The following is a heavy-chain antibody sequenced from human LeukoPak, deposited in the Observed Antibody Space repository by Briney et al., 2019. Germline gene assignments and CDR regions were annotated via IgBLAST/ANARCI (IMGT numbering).Heavy chain of an antibody. J-gene: IGHJ4*02. CDR1: GGSFSGKY. Sequence: SETLSLTCAVFGGSFSGKYWSWIRQSPGKGLEWIGEINPSGSTNYSPSLKTRVTISVDTSKNQFSLKLSSVTAADTAVYYCARCPTIIYYEGSGYYIFDAWGQGTLVTVSS. CDR3: ARCPTIIYYEGSGYYIFDA. V-gene: IGHV4-34*01. D-gene: IGHD3-22*01. CDR2: INPSGST.